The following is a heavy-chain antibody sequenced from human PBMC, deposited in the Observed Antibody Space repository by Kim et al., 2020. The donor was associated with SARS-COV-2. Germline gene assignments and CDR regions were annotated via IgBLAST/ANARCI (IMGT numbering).Heavy chain of an antibody. CDR3: VRDYKYGLGY. D-gene: IGHD1-1*01. Sequence: YYTDSVKGRFTISRDNAKNSLYLQMDSLRAEDTAVYYCVRDYKYGLGYWGLGTLVTVSS. J-gene: IGHJ4*02. V-gene: IGHV3-48*03.